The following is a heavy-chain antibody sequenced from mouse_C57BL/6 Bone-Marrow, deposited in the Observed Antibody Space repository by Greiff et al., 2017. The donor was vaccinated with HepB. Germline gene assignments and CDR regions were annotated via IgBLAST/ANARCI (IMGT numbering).Heavy chain of an antibody. CDR1: GYTFTDYY. V-gene: IGHV1-19*01. CDR3: ARSRDY. Sequence: EVQGVESGPVLVKPGASVKMSCKASGYTFTDYYMNWVKQSHGKSLEWIGVINPYNGGTSYNQKFKGKATLTVDKSSSTAYMELNSLTSEDSAVYYCARSRDYWGQGTTLTVSS. CDR2: INPYNGGT. J-gene: IGHJ2*01.